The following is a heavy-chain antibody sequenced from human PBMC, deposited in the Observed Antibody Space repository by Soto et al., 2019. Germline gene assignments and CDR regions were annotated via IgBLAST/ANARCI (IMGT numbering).Heavy chain of an antibody. CDR1: GVSISSGGHF. CDR2: IQDSGNA. Sequence: QVLLQESGPGLVKPSQTLSLTCSVSGVSISSGGHFWSWIRQPPGKGLEWVGYIQDSGNAFYNPSLKGRVSMSVDTSKNQFSLDLTSVTAADTAVYYCVRDTSWSRPYWGQGTLVTVSS. D-gene: IGHD2-15*01. CDR3: VRDTSWSRPY. V-gene: IGHV4-30-4*01. J-gene: IGHJ4*02.